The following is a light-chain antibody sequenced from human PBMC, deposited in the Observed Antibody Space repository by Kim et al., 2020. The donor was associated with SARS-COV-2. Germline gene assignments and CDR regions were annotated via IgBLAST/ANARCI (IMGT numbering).Light chain of an antibody. J-gene: IGLJ1*01. Sequence: SSELTQDPAVSVALGQTVRITCQGDSLRTYSANWYQKRPGQAPMLVIYAKNNRPSGIPDRFSGSGSGNTASLTITGTQAEDEADYYCCSRDSSNDHLDVFGTGTKVTVL. CDR2: AKN. CDR1: SLRTYS. CDR3: CSRDSSNDHLDV. V-gene: IGLV3-19*01.